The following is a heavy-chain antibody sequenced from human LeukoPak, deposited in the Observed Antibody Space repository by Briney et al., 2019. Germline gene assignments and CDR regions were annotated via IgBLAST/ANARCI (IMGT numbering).Heavy chain of an antibody. CDR1: GFTFSSYA. CDR3: AKYQGYYDSSGYYNFDY. J-gene: IGHJ4*02. D-gene: IGHD3-22*01. Sequence: GGSLRLSCAASGFTFSSYAMSWVRQAPGKGLEWVSAISGSGGSTYYADSVNGRFTISRDNSKNTLYLQMNSLRAEDTAVYYFAKYQGYYDSSGYYNFDYWGQGTLVTVSS. CDR2: ISGSGGST. V-gene: IGHV3-23*01.